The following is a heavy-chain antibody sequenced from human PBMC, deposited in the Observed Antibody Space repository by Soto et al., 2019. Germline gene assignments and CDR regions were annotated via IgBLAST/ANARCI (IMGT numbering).Heavy chain of an antibody. CDR3: AIVDTAMVGPFDY. V-gene: IGHV4-59*08. CDR1: GGSISSYY. D-gene: IGHD5-18*01. Sequence: SETLSLTCTVSGGSISSYYWSWIRQPPGKGLEWIGYIYYSGSTNYNPSLKSRVTISVDTSKNQFSLKLSSVTAADTAVYYCAIVDTAMVGPFDYWGQGTLVTVSS. J-gene: IGHJ4*02. CDR2: IYYSGST.